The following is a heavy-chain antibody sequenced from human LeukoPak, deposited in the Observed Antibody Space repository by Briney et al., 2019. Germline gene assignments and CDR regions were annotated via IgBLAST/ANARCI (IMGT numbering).Heavy chain of an antibody. CDR1: GYTFTSYG. J-gene: IGHJ4*02. CDR3: ARAIPSGRGVIITPFDY. Sequence: GASVKVSCKASGYTFTSYGISWVRQAPGQGLEWMGWISAYNGNTNYAQKLQGRVTMTTDTSTSTAYTELRSLRSDDTAVYYCARAIPSGRGVIITPFDYWGQGTLVTVSS. CDR2: ISAYNGNT. V-gene: IGHV1-18*01. D-gene: IGHD3-10*01.